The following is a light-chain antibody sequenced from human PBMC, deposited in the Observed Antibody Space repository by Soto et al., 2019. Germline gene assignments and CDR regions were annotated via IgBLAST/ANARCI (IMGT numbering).Light chain of an antibody. CDR2: SNN. Sequence: QSVLTQPPSASGTPGQTVTISCSGRSSNIGSNDVYWYQQVPGTAPKVLIYSNNQRPSGVPDRFSGSRSGTSASLAISGLQSEDEADYYCAAWDDSLRGHWVFGGGTKVTVL. V-gene: IGLV1-47*02. CDR3: AAWDDSLRGHWV. CDR1: SSNIGSND. J-gene: IGLJ3*02.